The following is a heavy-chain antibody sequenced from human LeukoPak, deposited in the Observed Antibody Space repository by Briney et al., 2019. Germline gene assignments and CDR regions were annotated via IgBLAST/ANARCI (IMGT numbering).Heavy chain of an antibody. CDR2: INHSGST. CDR1: GGSFSGYY. CDR3: ARARSPVPSGGKRYFDL. Sequence: PSETLSLTSAVYGGSFSGYYWSWIRQPPGKGLEWIGEINHSGSTNYNPSLKSRVTISVDTSKNQFSLKLSSVTAADTAVYYGARARSPVPSGGKRYFDLWGGGTLVTVSS. V-gene: IGHV4-34*01. D-gene: IGHD2-15*01. J-gene: IGHJ2*01.